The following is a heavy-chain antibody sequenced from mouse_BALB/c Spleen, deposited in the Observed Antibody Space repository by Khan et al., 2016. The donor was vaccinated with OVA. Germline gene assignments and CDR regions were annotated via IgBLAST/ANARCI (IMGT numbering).Heavy chain of an antibody. J-gene: IGHJ4*01. CDR2: ISYSGST. CDR3: ASELGRYYAMDY. V-gene: IGHV3-2*02. D-gene: IGHD4-1*01. Sequence: EVQLQESGPGLVKPSQSLSLTCTVTGYSITSDYAWNWIRQFPGNKLEWMGYISYSGSTTYNPSLKSRISITRDTSKDQFFLQLKSVTSEDTATDDCASELGRYYAMDYWGQGTSVTVSS. CDR1: GYSITSDYA.